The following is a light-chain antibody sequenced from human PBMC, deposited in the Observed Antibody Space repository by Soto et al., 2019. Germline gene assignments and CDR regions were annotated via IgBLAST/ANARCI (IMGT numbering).Light chain of an antibody. CDR1: QSVSGY. CDR3: HQYSNTFRT. J-gene: IGKJ1*01. V-gene: IGKV3-15*01. CDR2: DTS. Sequence: EIVMTQSPGTVSVFPGETVTLSCRASQSVSGYLDWFHQKPGQAPRLVIYDTSTRATGVPARFSGSGSGTEFTLTISNLQAEDSAVYHCHQYSNTFRTFGQGTKVDIK.